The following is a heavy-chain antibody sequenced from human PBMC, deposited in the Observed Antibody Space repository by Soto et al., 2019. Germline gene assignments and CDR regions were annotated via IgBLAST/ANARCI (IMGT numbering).Heavy chain of an antibody. CDR3: ASVSNHLRYFV. V-gene: IGHV3-30-3*01. Sequence: QVQLVESGGGVVQPGRSLRLSCAASGVTFSNYAMHWVRQAPVKGLEWVAVISYDESHKYYADSVKGRFTISRGNAKNTLYLQMNSLRAEGTAVYYCASVSNHLRYFVWGQGTLVTVSS. D-gene: IGHD3-9*01. J-gene: IGHJ4*02. CDR2: ISYDESHK. CDR1: GVTFSNYA.